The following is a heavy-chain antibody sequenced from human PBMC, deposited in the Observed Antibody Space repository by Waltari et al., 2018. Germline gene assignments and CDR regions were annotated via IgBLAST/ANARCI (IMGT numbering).Heavy chain of an antibody. Sequence: QLHLQESGPGLVQPSETLFRTCSVSGDSISSSSYYWGWIRQPPGKGPQWIGSLYYSGITYYNPSLESRVSMSVDTSKNQLSLMLSAVTAADTAVYYCARDRIPATFRCWFDSWGPGTLVTVSS. D-gene: IGHD2-2*01. CDR1: GDSISSSSYY. J-gene: IGHJ5*01. CDR2: LYYSGIT. V-gene: IGHV4-39*07. CDR3: ARDRIPATFRCWFDS.